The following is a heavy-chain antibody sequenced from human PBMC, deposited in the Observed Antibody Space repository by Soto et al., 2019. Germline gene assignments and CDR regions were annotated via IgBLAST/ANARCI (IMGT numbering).Heavy chain of an antibody. J-gene: IGHJ4*02. V-gene: IGHV1-69*08. CDR1: GGTFSPYT. D-gene: IGHD3-10*01. CDR2: IIPFHGVT. CDR3: TRDWEITVSTWSFGGF. Sequence: QVQLVQSGAEVKQPGSSVKVSCKASGGTFSPYTINWVRQAPGQGLEWMGRIIPFHGVTNYAQKFQARVTSTADKSTSTAYRERSGLRFEDTAMYYCTRDWEITVSTWSFGGFWGRGTRVTGSS.